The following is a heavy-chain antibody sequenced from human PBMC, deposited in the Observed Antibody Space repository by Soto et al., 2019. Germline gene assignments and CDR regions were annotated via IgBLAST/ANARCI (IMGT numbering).Heavy chain of an antibody. CDR2: IIPIFGTA. D-gene: IGHD1-7*01. J-gene: IGHJ6*02. V-gene: IGHV1-69*13. CDR1: GGTFSSYA. Sequence: ASVKVSCKASGGTFSSYAISWVRQAPGQGLEWMGGIIPIFGTANYAQKFQGRVTITADESTSTAYMELSSLRSEDTAVYYCARSGTTGAYYYYYGMDVWGQGTTVTVS. CDR3: ARSGTTGAYYYYYGMDV.